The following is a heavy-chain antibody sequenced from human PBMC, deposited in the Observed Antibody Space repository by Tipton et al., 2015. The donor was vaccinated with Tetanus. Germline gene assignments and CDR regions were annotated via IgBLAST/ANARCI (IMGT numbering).Heavy chain of an antibody. D-gene: IGHD1-1*01. V-gene: IGHV4-34*01. J-gene: IGHJ3*02. CDR2: VHPRGST. Sequence: TLSLTCAVYGGSFSGSYWSWVRQPPGKGLEWIGEVHPRGSTNYNPSLKSRVPISLDTPKTHFYLNLSSVTAADTGIYYCARRRFTWNRGGFDIWGQGTLATVSS. CDR3: ARRRFTWNRGGFDI. CDR1: GGSFSGSY.